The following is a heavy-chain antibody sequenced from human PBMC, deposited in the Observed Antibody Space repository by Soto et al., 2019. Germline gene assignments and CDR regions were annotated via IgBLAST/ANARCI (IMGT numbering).Heavy chain of an antibody. D-gene: IGHD6-19*01. CDR3: ARDSIAVAGIDY. Sequence: PSETLSLTCTVSGFTISSGDYYWSWIRQPPGKGLEWIGYIYYSGSTYYNPSLKSRVTISVDTSKNQFSLKLSSVTAADTAVYYCARDSIAVAGIDYWGQGTLVTVSS. CDR1: GFTISSGDYY. CDR2: IYYSGST. V-gene: IGHV4-30-4*01. J-gene: IGHJ4*02.